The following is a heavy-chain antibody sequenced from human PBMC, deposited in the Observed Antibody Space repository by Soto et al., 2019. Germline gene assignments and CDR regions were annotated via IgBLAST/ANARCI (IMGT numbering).Heavy chain of an antibody. V-gene: IGHV1-3*01. CDR1: GGTFTSYA. Sequence: ASVKVSCKASGGTFTSYAMHWVRQAPGQRLERMGWINAGNGNTKYSQKFQGRVTITRDTSASTAYMELSSLRSEDTAVYYCARDKEYCISTSCYASYNWFDPWGQGTLVTVSS. CDR2: INAGNGNT. CDR3: ARDKEYCISTSCYASYNWFDP. D-gene: IGHD2-2*01. J-gene: IGHJ5*02.